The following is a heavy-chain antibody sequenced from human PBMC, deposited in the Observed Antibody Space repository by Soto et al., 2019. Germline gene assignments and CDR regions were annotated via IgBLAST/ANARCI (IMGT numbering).Heavy chain of an antibody. D-gene: IGHD5-12*01. J-gene: IGHJ4*02. CDR1: GGSLSGYY. V-gene: IGHV4-34*01. CDR2: IKDGGRT. CDR3: ARGQEGVVATH. Sequence: QVQLQQWGAGLLKPSETLSLNCAVNGGSLSGYYWSWIRQPPGKGLEWIGEIKDGGRTNYSPSLKSRAIISSDTSNNQFPLRLYSVTAADTGVYYCARGQEGVVATHWDQGTLVTVSS.